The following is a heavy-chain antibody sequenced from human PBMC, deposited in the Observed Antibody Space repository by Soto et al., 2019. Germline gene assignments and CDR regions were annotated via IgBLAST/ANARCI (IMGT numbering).Heavy chain of an antibody. CDR1: GGTISSDS. J-gene: IGHJ6*02. V-gene: IGHV1-69*01. CDR3: ARVQSYDSLTSSPPSYGMDD. Sequence: QVHLVQSGAEMKNPGSSVKVSCKGLGGTISSDSISWVRQAPGRGLEWLGGIIPVIGESNYAQRFQGRVSITADDSIKRAYLELSSLRPEDTAVHYCARVQSYDSLTSSPPSYGMDDWGQGTTVTVSS. CDR2: IIPVIGES. D-gene: IGHD3-9*01.